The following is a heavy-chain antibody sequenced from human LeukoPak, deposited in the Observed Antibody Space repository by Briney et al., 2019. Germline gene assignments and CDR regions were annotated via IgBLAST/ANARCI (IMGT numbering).Heavy chain of an antibody. Sequence: SETLSLTCTVSGGSISSHYWSWIRQPPGKGLEWIGYISYSGSTDYNPSLKSRVTISVDTSNNLFSLRLTSVTASDTAVYYCAREESMVRGVSWFDPWGQGTLVTVSS. D-gene: IGHD3-10*01. CDR3: AREESMVRGVSWFDP. CDR2: ISYSGST. V-gene: IGHV4-59*11. CDR1: GGSISSHY. J-gene: IGHJ5*02.